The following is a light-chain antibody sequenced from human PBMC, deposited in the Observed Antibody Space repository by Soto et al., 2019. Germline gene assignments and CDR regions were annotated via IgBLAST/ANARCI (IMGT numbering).Light chain of an antibody. Sequence: DIQMTQSPSSLSASVGATVTITCRASPGSSRSLAWYQQNPGRAPKLLIYAASTLYTGVPSRFSGSGYGTEFTLTISSLQPEDFATYYCQQVNSYPLTFGGGTKVDIK. CDR2: AAS. J-gene: IGKJ4*01. V-gene: IGKV1-9*01. CDR3: QQVNSYPLT. CDR1: PGSSRS.